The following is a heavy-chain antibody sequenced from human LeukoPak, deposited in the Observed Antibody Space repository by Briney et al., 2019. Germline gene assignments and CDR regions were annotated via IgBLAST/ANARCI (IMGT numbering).Heavy chain of an antibody. Sequence: SETVSLTCTVSGGSISSSSYYWGWIRQPPGKGLEWIGSIYYSGSTYYNPSLKSRVTISVDTSKNQFSLKLSSVTAADTAVYYCARGTTYYYDSSGYFVDAFDIWGQGTMVTVSS. CDR3: ARGTTYYYDSSGYFVDAFDI. CDR1: GGSISSSSYY. J-gene: IGHJ3*02. V-gene: IGHV4-39*07. D-gene: IGHD3-22*01. CDR2: IYYSGST.